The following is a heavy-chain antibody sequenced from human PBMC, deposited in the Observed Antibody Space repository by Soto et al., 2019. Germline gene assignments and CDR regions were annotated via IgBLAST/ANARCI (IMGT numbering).Heavy chain of an antibody. Sequence: PGGSLRLSCAASGFTFSTHWMNWVRQAPGKGLEWVADIKQDGSEKYYVDSVKGRFIVYRDNVKNTLYLQMNSLRVEDTAVYYCARGDYFDRRFDNWGQGTLVTVSS. CDR1: GFTFSTHW. D-gene: IGHD3-22*01. V-gene: IGHV3-7*03. J-gene: IGHJ4*02. CDR2: IKQDGSEK. CDR3: ARGDYFDRRFDN.